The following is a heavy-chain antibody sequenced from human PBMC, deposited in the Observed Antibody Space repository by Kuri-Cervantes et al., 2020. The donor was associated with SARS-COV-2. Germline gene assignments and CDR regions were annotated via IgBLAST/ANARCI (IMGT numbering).Heavy chain of an antibody. J-gene: IGHJ4*02. V-gene: IGHV3-30*02. CDR2: IRYDESNK. D-gene: IGHD6-19*01. CDR1: GFTFSSYG. CDR3: ANDRAAVAVELAPFDY. Sequence: GESLKISCAASGFTFSSYGMHWVRQAPGKGLEWVAFIRYDESNKYYADSVKGRFTISRDNSKNTLYLQMNGLRAEDTAVYYCANDRAAVAVELAPFDYWGQGTLVTVSS.